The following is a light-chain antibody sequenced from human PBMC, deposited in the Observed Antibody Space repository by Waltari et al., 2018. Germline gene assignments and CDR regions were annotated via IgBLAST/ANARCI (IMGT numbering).Light chain of an antibody. Sequence: QSVLTQPPSVSGAPGQRATISCTGTSSNIGAYYDVHWYQQLPGTAPNIRIDGNRNLPSGVPDRVSGSRAGTTASLAIAGLQAEDEDDYYCQSFDDSGAIFGGGTKLTVL. CDR3: QSFDDSGAI. J-gene: IGLJ2*01. V-gene: IGLV1-40*01. CDR2: GNR. CDR1: SSNIGAYYD.